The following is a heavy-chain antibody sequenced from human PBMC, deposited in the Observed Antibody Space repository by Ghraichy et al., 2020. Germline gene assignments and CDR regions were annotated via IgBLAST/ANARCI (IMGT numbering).Heavy chain of an antibody. CDR1: GGSFSGYY. Sequence: LETLSLTCAVYGGSFSGYYWSWIRQPPGKGLEWIGEINHSGSTNYNPSLKSRVTISVDTSKNQFSLKLSSVTAADTAVYYCARVHYDILTGYYRDYWGQGTLVTVSS. D-gene: IGHD3-9*01. CDR3: ARVHYDILTGYYRDY. J-gene: IGHJ4*02. CDR2: INHSGST. V-gene: IGHV4-34*01.